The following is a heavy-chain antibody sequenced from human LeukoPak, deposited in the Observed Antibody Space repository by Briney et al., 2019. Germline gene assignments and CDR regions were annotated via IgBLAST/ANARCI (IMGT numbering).Heavy chain of an antibody. D-gene: IGHD3-10*01. CDR3: ARHFRYYGSGSYYKNNWFDP. CDR2: IYYSGST. V-gene: IGHV4-39*01. CDR1: GASISSSTDY. J-gene: IGHJ5*02. Sequence: SETLSLTCTVSGASISSSTDYWGWIRQPPGKGLEWIANIYYSGSTYYNPSLKSRVTISVDTSKNQFSLKLSSVTAADTAVYYCARHFRYYGSGSYYKNNWFDPWGQGTLVTVSS.